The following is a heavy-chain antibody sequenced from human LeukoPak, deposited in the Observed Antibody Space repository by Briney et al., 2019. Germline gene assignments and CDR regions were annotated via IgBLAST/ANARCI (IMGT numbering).Heavy chain of an antibody. CDR2: INHSGSA. D-gene: IGHD4-17*01. CDR3: ASRLRSRLRWFDP. J-gene: IGHJ5*02. Sequence: PSETLSLTCAVYGGSFSGYYWSWIRQPPGKGLGWIGEINHSGSANYNPSLKSRVTISVDTSKNQFSLKLSSVTAADTAAYYCASRLRSRLRWFDPWGQGTLVTVSS. V-gene: IGHV4-34*01. CDR1: GGSFSGYY.